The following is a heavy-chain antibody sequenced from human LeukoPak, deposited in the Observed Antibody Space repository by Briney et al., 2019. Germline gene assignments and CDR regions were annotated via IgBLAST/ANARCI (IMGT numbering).Heavy chain of an antibody. Sequence: GGSLRLSCAASGFTFSSYGMSWVRQAPGKGLEWVSAISGSGGSTYYADSVKGRFTISRDNAKNSLYLQMNSLRAEDTAVYSCARGRLTTSIDYWGQGSLVTVSS. CDR2: ISGSGGST. D-gene: IGHD4/OR15-4a*01. CDR3: ARGRLTTSIDY. V-gene: IGHV3-23*01. CDR1: GFTFSSYG. J-gene: IGHJ4*02.